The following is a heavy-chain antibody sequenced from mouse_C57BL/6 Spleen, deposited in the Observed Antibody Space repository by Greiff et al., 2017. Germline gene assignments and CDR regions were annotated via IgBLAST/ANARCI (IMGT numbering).Heavy chain of an antibody. V-gene: IGHV1-7*01. CDR2: INPSSGYT. CDR3: HYDYGGFAY. Sequence: VQLQQSGAELAKPGASVKLSCKASGYTFTSYWMHWVKQRPGQGLEWIGYINPSSGYTKYNQKFKDKATLTADKSSCTAYMQLSSLTYEDSAVYYCHYDYGGFAYWGQGTLVTVSA. CDR1: GYTFTSYW. D-gene: IGHD2-4*01. J-gene: IGHJ3*01.